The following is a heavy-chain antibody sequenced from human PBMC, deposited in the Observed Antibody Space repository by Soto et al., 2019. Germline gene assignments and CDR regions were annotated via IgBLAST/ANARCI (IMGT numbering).Heavy chain of an antibody. CDR2: INYSGRA. Sequence: QVQLQESGPGLVKPSQTLSLTCTVSGGSINSHNYYWSWIRQHPGKGLEWIGYINYSGRASYNPSLKSRVSIVADXXMXQXXLRLSSVTAADTAVYYCARDVASGDSRSGISWFDPWGQGTLVTVSS. CDR3: ARDVASGDSRSGISWFDP. V-gene: IGHV4-31*03. CDR1: GGSINSHNYY. J-gene: IGHJ5*02. D-gene: IGHD1-26*01.